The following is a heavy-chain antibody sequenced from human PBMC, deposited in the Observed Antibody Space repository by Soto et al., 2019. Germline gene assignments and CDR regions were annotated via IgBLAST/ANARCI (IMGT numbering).Heavy chain of an antibody. CDR1: GYTFTSYY. V-gene: IGHV1-46*01. D-gene: IGHD5-12*01. J-gene: IGHJ6*02. CDR3: ARGGIWWLAACPLDV. Sequence: GASVKVSCKASGYTFTSYYMHWVRQAPRPGLEWMGINNPSGGSTRYAQKFQGRVTMTRDTSTSTVYMELSSLRSEDTAVYYCARGGIWWLAACPLDVWGQGTTVTVSS. CDR2: NNPSGGST.